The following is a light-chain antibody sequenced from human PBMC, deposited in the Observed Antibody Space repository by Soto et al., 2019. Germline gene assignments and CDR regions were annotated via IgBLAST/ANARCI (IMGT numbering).Light chain of an antibody. J-gene: IGKJ4*01. CDR3: QQYSVWPLVP. CDR2: GAS. CDR1: QSVGTY. Sequence: EIVMTQSPATLSVSPGERATLSCRASQSVGTYLAWYQQKPGQTPRLLIFGASTRATGIPARFSGSGSGSEFTRTISSLQSEDFAVYSCQQYSVWPLVPFGGGPKVEI. V-gene: IGKV3-15*01.